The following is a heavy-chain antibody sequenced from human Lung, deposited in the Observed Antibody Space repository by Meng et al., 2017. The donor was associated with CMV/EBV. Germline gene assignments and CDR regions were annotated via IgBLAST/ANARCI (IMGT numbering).Heavy chain of an antibody. J-gene: IGHJ4*02. Sequence: SGNRWTCVRQVPGKGLEWIGEIYHSGSTNYSPSLKSRVTISVDKFKNQFSLKLGSVTAADTAVYYCARIERRRILKYCGSDCSTTDYWGQGTLVTVSS. CDR2: IYHSGST. D-gene: IGHD2-21*02. CDR1: SGNR. CDR3: ARIERRRILKYCGSDCSTTDY. V-gene: IGHV4-4*02.